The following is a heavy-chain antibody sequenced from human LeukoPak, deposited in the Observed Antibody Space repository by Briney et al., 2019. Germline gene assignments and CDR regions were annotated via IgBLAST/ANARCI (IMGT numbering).Heavy chain of an antibody. J-gene: IGHJ4*02. V-gene: IGHV3-30*02. CDR3: ARGYCSGGSCYFVPSFDY. Sequence: GSLRLSCAASGFTFSSYGMHWVRQAPGKGLEWVAFIRYDGSNKYYADSVKGRFTISRDNSKNTLYLQMGSLRAEDMAVYYCARGYCSGGSCYFVPSFDYWGQGTLVTVSS. D-gene: IGHD2-15*01. CDR1: GFTFSSYG. CDR2: IRYDGSNK.